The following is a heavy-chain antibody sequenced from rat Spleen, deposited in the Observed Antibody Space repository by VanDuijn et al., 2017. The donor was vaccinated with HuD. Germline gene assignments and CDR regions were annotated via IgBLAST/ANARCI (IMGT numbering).Heavy chain of an antibody. CDR1: GFTFSDYY. Sequence: EVQLVESDGGLVQPRRSLKLSCAASGFTFSDYYMAWVRQAPTKGLEWVATISYDGSSTYYRDSVKGRFTISRDNAKSTLYLHMDSLRSEDTATYYCARPHSSLYVMDAWGQGASVTVSS. J-gene: IGHJ4*01. CDR2: ISYDGSST. CDR3: ARPHSSLYVMDA. V-gene: IGHV5-29*01. D-gene: IGHD1-2*01.